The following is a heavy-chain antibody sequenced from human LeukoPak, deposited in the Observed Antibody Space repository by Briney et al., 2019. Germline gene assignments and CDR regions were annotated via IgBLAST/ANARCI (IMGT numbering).Heavy chain of an antibody. CDR2: IRYDGNNQ. CDR3: AKDLVYEKPDSSGYYYGSFDY. J-gene: IGHJ4*02. V-gene: IGHV3-30*02. Sequence: TGGSLRLSCAASGFTFSTYGMHWARQAPGKGLEWVTFIRYDGNNQNYADSVKGRFTISRDNSKNTLYLQMNSLRAEDTAVYYCAKDLVYEKPDSSGYYYGSFDYWGQGTLVTVSS. D-gene: IGHD3-22*01. CDR1: GFTFSTYG.